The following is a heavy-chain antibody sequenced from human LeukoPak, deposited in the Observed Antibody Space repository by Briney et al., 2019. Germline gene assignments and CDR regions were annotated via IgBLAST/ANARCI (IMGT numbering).Heavy chain of an antibody. V-gene: IGHV3-74*01. CDR3: AMGPYYYDSSGYYY. CDR2: INSDGSST. J-gene: IGHJ4*02. Sequence: GGSLRLSCVASGSTFTSYWMHWVRQAPGKGLVWVSRINSDGSSTNYADSVKGRFTISRDNAKNTLYLRMNSLRAEDTAVYYCAMGPYYYDSSGYYYWGQGTLVTVSS. D-gene: IGHD3-22*01. CDR1: GSTFTSYW.